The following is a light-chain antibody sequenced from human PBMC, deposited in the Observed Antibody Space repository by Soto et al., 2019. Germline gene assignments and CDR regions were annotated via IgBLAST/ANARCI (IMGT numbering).Light chain of an antibody. J-gene: IGKJ4*01. CDR3: QQYNDWLT. Sequence: EIVMTQSPDTLSVSPGERASLSCRASQSVSSNLAWYQQKPGQAPRLLIYGASTRATGIPARFSGSGSVTEFTLTISSLQSEDFAVYYCQQYNDWLTFGGGTKVEIK. V-gene: IGKV3-15*01. CDR2: GAS. CDR1: QSVSSN.